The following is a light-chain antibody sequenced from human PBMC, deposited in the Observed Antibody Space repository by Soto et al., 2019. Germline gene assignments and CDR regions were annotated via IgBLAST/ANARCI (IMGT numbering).Light chain of an antibody. CDR3: SSYTSSSTPYV. CDR1: SSDVGGYNY. J-gene: IGLJ1*01. CDR2: EVS. Sequence: QSALTQPASVSGSSGQSITISCTGTSSDVGGYNYVSWYQQHPGKAPKLMIYEVSNRPSGVSNRFSGSKSGNTASLTISGLQAEDEADYYCSSYTSSSTPYVFGTGTKVIVL. V-gene: IGLV2-14*01.